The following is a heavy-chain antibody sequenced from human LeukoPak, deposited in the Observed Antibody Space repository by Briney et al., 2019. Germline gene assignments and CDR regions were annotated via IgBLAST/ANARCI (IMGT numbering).Heavy chain of an antibody. CDR2: ISGNGGGT. CDR3: AKGQSVTSPSY. Sequence: GGSLRLSCAASGFTFSNYAMSWVRQAPGKGLEWVSAISGNGGGTYYIDSVKGRFTISKDNSKNTLYLQMNSLRAEDTAIYYCAKGQSVTSPSYWGQGTLVTVSS. J-gene: IGHJ4*02. V-gene: IGHV3-23*01. CDR1: GFTFSNYA. D-gene: IGHD1-14*01.